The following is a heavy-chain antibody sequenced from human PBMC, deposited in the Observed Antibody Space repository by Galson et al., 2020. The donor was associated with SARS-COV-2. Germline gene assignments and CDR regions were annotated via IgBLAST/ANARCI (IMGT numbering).Heavy chain of an antibody. D-gene: IGHD1-1*01. CDR3: ARTWMTRTTSRTFDY. V-gene: IGHV2-70*11. CDR1: GFSLSTSGMC. CDR2: IDWDGDK. J-gene: IGHJ4*02. Sequence: SGPTLVKPTQTLTLTCTFSGFSLSTSGMCVRWNRQPPGKALEWLARIDWDGDKHYNTSLKTRFTISKDTSKNQVVLIMTNMDPVDTATYYCARTWMTRTTSRTFDYWGQGTLVTVSS.